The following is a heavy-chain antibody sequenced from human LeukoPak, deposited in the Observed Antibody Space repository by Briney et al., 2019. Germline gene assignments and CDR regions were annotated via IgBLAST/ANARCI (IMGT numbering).Heavy chain of an antibody. J-gene: IGHJ5*02. CDR2: INHSGST. Sequence: SETLSLTCAVYGGSFSGYYWSWIRQPPGKGLEWIGEINHSGSTNYNPSLKSRVTISVDTSKNQFSLKLSSVTAADTAVYYCARRRGYVGWFDPWGQGTLVTVSS. V-gene: IGHV4-34*01. CDR3: ARRRGYVGWFDP. D-gene: IGHD1-1*01. CDR1: GGSFSGYY.